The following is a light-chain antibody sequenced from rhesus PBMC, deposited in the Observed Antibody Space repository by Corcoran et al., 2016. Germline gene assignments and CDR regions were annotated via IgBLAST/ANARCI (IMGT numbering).Light chain of an antibody. J-gene: IGKJ2*01. CDR1: QGINKD. Sequence: DIQMTQSPSSLSASVGDRVTVTCRASQGINKDLSWYQQKPGKAPTLLIFAASLLEPGVSSRFSGSGSGTDFTLPISRLQPEDVATYYCLQDYTTPYSFGQGTKVEIK. V-gene: IGKV1-94*01. CDR3: LQDYTTPYS. CDR2: AAS.